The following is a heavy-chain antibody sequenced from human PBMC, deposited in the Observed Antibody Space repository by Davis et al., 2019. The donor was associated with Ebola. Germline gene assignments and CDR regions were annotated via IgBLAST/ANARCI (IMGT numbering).Heavy chain of an antibody. CDR1: SGSISSYY. CDR2: IYDSGST. D-gene: IGHD1-26*01. Sequence: SETLSLTCTFSSGSISSYYWSWIRQPPGKGLEWIGFIYDSGSTKYNPSLKSRVTISLDTSKNRFSLMLSSVTAADTAVYFCARKPARWENWFDPWGQGTLVTVSS. V-gene: IGHV4-59*12. CDR3: ARKPARWENWFDP. J-gene: IGHJ5*02.